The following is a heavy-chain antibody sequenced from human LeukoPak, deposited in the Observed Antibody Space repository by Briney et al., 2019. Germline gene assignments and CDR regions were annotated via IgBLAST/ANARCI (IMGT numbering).Heavy chain of an antibody. CDR1: GFTFSSYA. CDR2: ISGGGGST. V-gene: IGHV3-23*01. Sequence: GGSLRLSCAASGFTFSSYAMSWVRQAPGKGLEWVSAISGGGGSTYYADSVKGRFTVSRDNSKNTLYLQVNSLRAEDTAVYYCAKGVQLWAFDYWGQGTLVTVSS. CDR3: AKGVQLWAFDY. D-gene: IGHD5-18*01. J-gene: IGHJ4*02.